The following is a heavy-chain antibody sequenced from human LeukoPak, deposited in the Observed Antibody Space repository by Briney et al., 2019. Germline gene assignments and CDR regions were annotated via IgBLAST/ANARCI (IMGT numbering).Heavy chain of an antibody. CDR1: GGSISSYY. D-gene: IGHD2-2*01. Sequence: PSETLSLTCTVSGGSISSYYWSWIRQPPGKGLEWIGYIYYSGSTNYNPSLKSRVTISVDTSKNQFFLKLSSVTAADTAVYYCARVRCSSTSCYYGYYFDYWGQGTLVTVSS. V-gene: IGHV4-59*12. J-gene: IGHJ4*02. CDR3: ARVRCSSTSCYYGYYFDY. CDR2: IYYSGST.